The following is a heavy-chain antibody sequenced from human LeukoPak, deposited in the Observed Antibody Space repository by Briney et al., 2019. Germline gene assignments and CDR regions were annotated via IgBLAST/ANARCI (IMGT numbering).Heavy chain of an antibody. Sequence: SETLSLTCAVSVHSISRGYYWGLIRQPPGKGLEWIGSIYHSGTTYYNPSVKSQVTISVDTSKNQFSLNLSSVTAADTAVYYCVRSVEEPAALRAFSYWGQGTLVTVSS. CDR1: VHSISRGYY. V-gene: IGHV4-38-2*01. CDR2: IYHSGTT. J-gene: IGHJ4*02. D-gene: IGHD1-14*01. CDR3: VRSVEEPAALRAFSY.